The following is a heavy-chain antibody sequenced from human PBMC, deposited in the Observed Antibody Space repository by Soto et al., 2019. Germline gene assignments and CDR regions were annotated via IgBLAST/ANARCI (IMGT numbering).Heavy chain of an antibody. CDR3: ARSSWNHNINWFDP. J-gene: IGHJ5*02. V-gene: IGHV1-18*04. Sequence: AAVNVSCKTSGYTITSYVISWVRQGPGQGLEWMGWISAYNGNTNYAQKIKGRVTMTTDTSTSTAYMELRSLRSDDTAVYYCARSSWNHNINWFDPWGQGTLVTESS. CDR2: ISAYNGNT. D-gene: IGHD1-1*01. CDR1: GYTITSYV.